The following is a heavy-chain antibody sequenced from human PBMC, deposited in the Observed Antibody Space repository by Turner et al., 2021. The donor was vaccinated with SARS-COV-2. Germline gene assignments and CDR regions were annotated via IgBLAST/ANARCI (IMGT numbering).Heavy chain of an antibody. CDR1: GGSISSKS. Sequence: QVQLQESGPGLLRPSEPLSLTCTVSGGSISSKSWSWIRQSPGRGLEWIGYFYKIGSIDYNPALRSRVTISVDTSKNQLSLNLISVTAADTAGYYCARHQGSGSGYDHGMNVWGQGTAVIVSS. CDR2: FYKIGSI. V-gene: IGHV4-59*08. CDR3: ARHQGSGSGYDHGMNV. J-gene: IGHJ6*02. D-gene: IGHD2-15*01.